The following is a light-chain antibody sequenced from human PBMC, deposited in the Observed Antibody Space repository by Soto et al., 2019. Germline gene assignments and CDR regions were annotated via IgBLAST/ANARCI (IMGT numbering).Light chain of an antibody. J-gene: IGKJ1*01. Sequence: EIVLTQSPGTLSLSPGERTTLSCRASQSVSHSYLAWYQPEPGQAPRLPMHGVSISGTSIPDRCSGSGSGTDFTLTISRLATADFAVYYGQLYCNSPWTCGQGTKVEIK. CDR3: QLYCNSPWT. V-gene: IGKV3-20*01. CDR1: QSVSHSY. CDR2: GVS.